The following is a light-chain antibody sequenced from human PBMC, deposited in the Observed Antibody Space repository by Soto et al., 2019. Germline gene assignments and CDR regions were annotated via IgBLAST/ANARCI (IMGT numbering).Light chain of an antibody. J-gene: IGKJ4*01. CDR2: GAS. V-gene: IGKV1-9*01. Sequence: IQLTQSPSSLSASGGDRVTITCRASQGIGSNLAWYLQKPGEAPKLLVYGASTLQGGVPSRFSGSGSGTLFTLTITSLQPEDFATYFCHQSNSYPLTFGGGTKVEIK. CDR3: HQSNSYPLT. CDR1: QGIGSN.